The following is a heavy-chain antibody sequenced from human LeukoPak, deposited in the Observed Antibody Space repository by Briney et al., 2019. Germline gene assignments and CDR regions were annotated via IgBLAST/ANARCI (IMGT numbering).Heavy chain of an antibody. Sequence: RTGGSLRLSCAASGFTFDDYAMHWVRQAPGKGLEWVSGISWNSGSIGYADSVKGRFTISRDNAKNSLYLQMNSLRAEDTAVYYCARFRGDGMDVWGQGTTVTVSS. CDR1: GFTFDDYA. V-gene: IGHV3-9*01. D-gene: IGHD3-3*01. J-gene: IGHJ6*02. CDR2: ISWNSGSI. CDR3: ARFRGDGMDV.